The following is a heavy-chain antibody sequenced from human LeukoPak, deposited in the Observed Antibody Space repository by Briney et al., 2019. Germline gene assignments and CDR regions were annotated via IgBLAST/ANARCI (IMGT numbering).Heavy chain of an antibody. CDR1: GGSISSGGYY. CDR3: ARHSGSYLTHRSQVRYFDY. J-gene: IGHJ4*02. Sequence: SETLSLTCTVSGGSISSGGYYWSWIRQHPGKGLEWIGYIYYSGSTYYNPSLKSRVTISVDTSKNQFSLKLSSVTAADTAVYYCARHSGSYLTHRSQVRYFDYWGQGTLVTVSS. V-gene: IGHV4-31*03. CDR2: IYYSGST. D-gene: IGHD1-26*01.